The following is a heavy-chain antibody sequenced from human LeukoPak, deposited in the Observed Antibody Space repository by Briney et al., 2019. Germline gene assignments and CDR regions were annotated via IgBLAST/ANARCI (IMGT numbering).Heavy chain of an antibody. D-gene: IGHD3-3*01. J-gene: IGHJ4*02. CDR3: ARDQYDTWSRRGNFDS. Sequence: GGSLRLSCVASGFTFGKYWMSWVRQAPGKGLEWVANIKLDGSEKNYVDSVKGRFTISRDNTKNSLYLQMNSLRVEDTAVFYCARDQYDTWSRRGNFDSWGQGTLVVVSS. CDR1: GFTFGKYW. V-gene: IGHV3-7*03. CDR2: IKLDGSEK.